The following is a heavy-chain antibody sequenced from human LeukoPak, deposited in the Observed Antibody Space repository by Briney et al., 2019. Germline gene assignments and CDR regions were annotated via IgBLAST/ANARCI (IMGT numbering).Heavy chain of an antibody. CDR3: ARGRYFDWPNDAFDI. CDR1: GYTFTGYY. D-gene: IGHD3-9*01. Sequence: ASVKVSCKASGYTFTGYYMHWVRQAPGQGLEWMGWINPNSGGTNYAQKFQGRVTMTRDTSISTAYMELSSLRSEDTAVYYCARGRYFDWPNDAFDIWGQGTMVTVSS. V-gene: IGHV1-2*02. CDR2: INPNSGGT. J-gene: IGHJ3*02.